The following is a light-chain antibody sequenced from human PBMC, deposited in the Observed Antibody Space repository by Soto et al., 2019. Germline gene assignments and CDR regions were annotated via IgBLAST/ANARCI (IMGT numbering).Light chain of an antibody. CDR2: AAS. Sequence: DIHMTQSPSSLSASLGDRVTITFRTSQSISSYLNWYQQKPGKAPTLLIYAASSLQSGVSSRFSGSGSGTDFTLTISSLQPEDFATYYCQQSYSTPITFGQGTRLEIK. V-gene: IGKV1-39*01. CDR3: QQSYSTPIT. CDR1: QSISSY. J-gene: IGKJ5*01.